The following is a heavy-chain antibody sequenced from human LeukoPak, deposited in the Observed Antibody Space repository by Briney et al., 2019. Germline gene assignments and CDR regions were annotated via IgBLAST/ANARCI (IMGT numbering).Heavy chain of an antibody. V-gene: IGHV3-13*01. CDR3: ARGRGSYCSGGSCYSGYFDY. Sequence: GGSLRLSCAASGFTLSSYDMHWVRQATGKGLEWVSAIGTAGDTYYPGSVKGRFTISRENAKNSLYLQMNSLRAGDTAVYYCARGRGSYCSGGSCYSGYFDYWGQGTLVTVSS. CDR2: IGTAGDT. J-gene: IGHJ4*02. D-gene: IGHD2-15*01. CDR1: GFTLSSYD.